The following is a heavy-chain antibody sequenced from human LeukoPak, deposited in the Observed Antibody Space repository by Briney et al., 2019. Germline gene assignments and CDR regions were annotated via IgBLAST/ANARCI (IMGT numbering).Heavy chain of an antibody. J-gene: IGHJ3*02. V-gene: IGHV4-34*01. Sequence: PSETLSLTCAVYGGSFSGYYWSWIRQPPGKGLEWIGEINHSGSTNYNPSLKSRVTISVDRSKNQFSLKLTSVTAADTAVYYCARAFKSAGYDFWSGYFGDAFDIWGQGTMVTVSS. CDR3: ARAFKSAGYDFWSGYFGDAFDI. D-gene: IGHD3-3*01. CDR2: INHSGST. CDR1: GGSFSGYY.